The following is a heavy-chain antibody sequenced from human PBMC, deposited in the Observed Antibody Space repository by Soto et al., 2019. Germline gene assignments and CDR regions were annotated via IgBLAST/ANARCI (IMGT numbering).Heavy chain of an antibody. V-gene: IGHV4-38-2*02. D-gene: IGHD6-19*01. CDR1: GYSINSGSY. CDR2: IYHGGTT. Sequence: SETLSLTCTVSGYSINSGSYWAWIRQPPGKGPEWIASIYHGGTTFYNPSLKSRITISVDTSNNQFSLKLTSVTAADTAVYYCARVHVMVVAGSTFDYWGHGTLVTVSS. CDR3: ARVHVMVVAGSTFDY. J-gene: IGHJ4*01.